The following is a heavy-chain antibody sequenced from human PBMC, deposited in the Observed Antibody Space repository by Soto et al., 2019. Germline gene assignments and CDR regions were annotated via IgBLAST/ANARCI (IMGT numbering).Heavy chain of an antibody. V-gene: IGHV3-33*01. J-gene: IGHJ4*02. CDR3: ARDLTLSSRGEYSSSGLEFGVFDY. CDR2: IWYDGSNK. Sequence: GGSLRLSCAASGFTFSSYGMHWVRQAPGKGLEWVAVIWYDGSNKYYADSVKGRFTISRDNSKNTLYLQMNSLRAEDTAVYYCARDLTLSSRGEYSSSGLEFGVFDYWGQGTLVTVSS. CDR1: GFTFSSYG. D-gene: IGHD6-6*01.